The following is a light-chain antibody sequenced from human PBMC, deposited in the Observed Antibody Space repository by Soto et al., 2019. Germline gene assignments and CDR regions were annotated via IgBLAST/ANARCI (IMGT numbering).Light chain of an antibody. CDR3: SSYKTASNQV. CDR2: EVR. Sequence: QSVLTQPASVSGSPGQSITISCTGTSSDIGHYNYVSWYQQHPGKVPKLIISEVRNRPSGVSDRFSGSKSGNSASLTISGLQTEDEADYYCSSYKTASNQVFGSGTKVTVL. CDR1: SSDIGHYNY. J-gene: IGLJ1*01. V-gene: IGLV2-14*01.